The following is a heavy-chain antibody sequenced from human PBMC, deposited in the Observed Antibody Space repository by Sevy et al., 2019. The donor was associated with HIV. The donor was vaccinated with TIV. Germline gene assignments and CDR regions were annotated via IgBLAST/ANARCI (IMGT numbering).Heavy chain of an antibody. V-gene: IGHV3-66*02. CDR2: IFSSGST. CDR3: VSLFLSYRSGWSYFDY. D-gene: IGHD6-19*01. J-gene: IGHJ4*02. Sequence: GGSLRLSCAISGFTVNDKYIIWVRQPPGKGLEWVSVIFSSGSTYYADSAKDRFTISRDNSKNTVDLQMNSVRAEDTAVYYCVSLFLSYRSGWSYFDYWGQGTLVTVSS. CDR1: GFTVNDKY.